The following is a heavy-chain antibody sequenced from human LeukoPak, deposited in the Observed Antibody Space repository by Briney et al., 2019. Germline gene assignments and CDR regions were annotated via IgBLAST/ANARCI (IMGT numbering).Heavy chain of an antibody. CDR3: ARAGYCSGGSCYTFDY. CDR1: GYTFTSYG. D-gene: IGHD2-15*01. J-gene: IGHJ4*02. CDR2: INAGNGHT. Sequence: ASVKVSCKASGYTFTSYGISWVRQAPGQGLEWMGWINAGNGHTRDSQKFQGRVTITGDTSASTAYMELSSLRSEDTAVYYCARAGYCSGGSCYTFDYWGQGTLVTVSS. V-gene: IGHV1-18*01.